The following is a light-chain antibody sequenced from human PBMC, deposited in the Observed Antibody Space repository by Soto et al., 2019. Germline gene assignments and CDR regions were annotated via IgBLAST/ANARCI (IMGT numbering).Light chain of an antibody. CDR1: QSVSNNY. CDR2: GAS. J-gene: IGKJ5*01. Sequence: GLSQSPGTLSLSPGERATLSCRASQSVSNNYLAWYQQKPGQAPRLLMFGASSRATGIADRFSGSGSGTEFTLTISRLEPEDFAVYYCQQYGSSPTLGQGTRLEI. V-gene: IGKV3-20*01. CDR3: QQYGSSPT.